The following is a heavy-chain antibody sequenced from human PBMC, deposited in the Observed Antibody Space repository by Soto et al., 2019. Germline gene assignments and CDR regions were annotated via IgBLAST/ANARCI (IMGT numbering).Heavy chain of an antibody. D-gene: IGHD5-18*01. CDR2: IHYRGIT. Sequence: QVQLQESGPGLVKPSQTLSLTCSVSGGSISSGDYYWSWIRQHPGKGLEWIGYIHYRGITYYNPSLKSRVTISVARSKNQFSLKLNSVTAADTAVYFCARGAYNYALGDYWGQGTLVTVSS. CDR3: ARGAYNYALGDY. V-gene: IGHV4-31*03. CDR1: GGSISSGDYY. J-gene: IGHJ4*02.